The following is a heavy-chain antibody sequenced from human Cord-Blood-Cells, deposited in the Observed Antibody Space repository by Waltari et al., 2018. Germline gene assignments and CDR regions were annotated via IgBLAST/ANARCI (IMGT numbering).Heavy chain of an antibody. D-gene: IGHD1-26*01. Sequence: EVQLVESGGGLVQPGGSLRLSCAASGFTFSSYWMHWVRQAPGKGLVWVSGINSDGSSTSYADSVKGRFTISSDNAKNTLYLQMNSLRAEDTAVYYCAREVGATHAFDIWGQGTMVTDSS. CDR1: GFTFSSYW. CDR2: INSDGSST. J-gene: IGHJ3*02. CDR3: AREVGATHAFDI. V-gene: IGHV3-74*01.